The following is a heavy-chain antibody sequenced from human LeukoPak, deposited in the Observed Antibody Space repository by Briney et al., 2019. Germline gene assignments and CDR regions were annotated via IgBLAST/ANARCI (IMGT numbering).Heavy chain of an antibody. V-gene: IGHV4-4*09. CDR1: GFTFSSYA. Sequence: PGGSLRLSCAASGFTFSSYAMSWVRQAPGKGLEWIGYIYTSGSTNYNPSLKSRATISVDTSKNQFSLKLSSVTAADTAVYYCARQVRGYCSSTSCYTPSGYYYYMDVWGKGTTVTVSS. J-gene: IGHJ6*03. D-gene: IGHD2-2*02. CDR3: ARQVRGYCSSTSCYTPSGYYYYMDV. CDR2: IYTSGST.